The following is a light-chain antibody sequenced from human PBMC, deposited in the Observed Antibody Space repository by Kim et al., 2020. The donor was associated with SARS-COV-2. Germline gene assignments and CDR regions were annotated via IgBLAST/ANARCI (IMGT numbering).Light chain of an antibody. CDR1: QNIDTW. V-gene: IGKV1-5*03. Sequence: ASVGDRVTITCRASQNIDTWLAWYQQKAGKAPKLLIYKASTLETGVPARFSGSGSGTEFTLTISSLQPDDFATYYCQQYDSYSWTFGQGTKVEIK. J-gene: IGKJ1*01. CDR3: QQYDSYSWT. CDR2: KAS.